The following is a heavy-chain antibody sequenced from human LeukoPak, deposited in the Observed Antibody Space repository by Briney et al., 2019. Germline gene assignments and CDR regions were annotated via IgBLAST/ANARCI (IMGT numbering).Heavy chain of an antibody. CDR3: ATGQGHGMDV. V-gene: IGHV3-74*01. CDR1: GFTFSSYW. J-gene: IGHJ6*02. D-gene: IGHD1-14*01. CDR2: INSDGSST. Sequence: PGGSLRLSCAASGFTFSSYWMHWVRQAPGKGLVRVSRINSDGSSTSYADSVKGRFTISRDNAKNTLYLQMNSLRAEDTAVYYCATGQGHGMDVWGQGTTVTVSS.